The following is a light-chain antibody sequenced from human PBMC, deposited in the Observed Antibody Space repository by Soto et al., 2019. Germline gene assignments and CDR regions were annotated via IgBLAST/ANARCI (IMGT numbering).Light chain of an antibody. CDR2: GAS. J-gene: IGKJ1*01. V-gene: IGKV3-15*01. CDR1: ETVATN. Sequence: MTQSPSSLSVSPGERATLSCWASETVATNLAWYQQKPGQAPRLLISGASTRAAGISDRFRGSGSGTEFTLTISSLRSEDSAIYYCQQYFEWPPMTFGQGTKVEI. CDR3: QQYFEWPPMT.